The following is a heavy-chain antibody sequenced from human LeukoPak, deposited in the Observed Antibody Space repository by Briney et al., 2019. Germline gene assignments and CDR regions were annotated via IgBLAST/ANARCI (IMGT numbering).Heavy chain of an antibody. Sequence: GGPLRLSCAASGFTFSSYAMSWVRQAPGKGLEWVSAISGSGGSTYYADSVKGRFTISRDNSKNTLYLQMNSLRAEDTAVYYCAKGQYYYGSGSYHDYWGQGTLVAVSS. J-gene: IGHJ4*02. CDR2: ISGSGGST. V-gene: IGHV3-23*01. D-gene: IGHD3-10*01. CDR1: GFTFSSYA. CDR3: AKGQYYYGSGSYHDY.